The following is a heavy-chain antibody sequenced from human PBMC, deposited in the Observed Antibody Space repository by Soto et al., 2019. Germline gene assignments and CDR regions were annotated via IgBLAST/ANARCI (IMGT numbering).Heavy chain of an antibody. J-gene: IGHJ4*02. CDR3: VKDQGGYSGYVFDY. D-gene: IGHD5-12*01. V-gene: IGHV3-64D*06. CDR1: EFTFSSYA. Sequence: GGSPRLSCSAPEFTFSSYAIHWVRQAPGKGLEYVSAISSNGGSTYYADSVKGRFTISRDNSKNTLYLQMSSLRAEDTAVYYCVKDQGGYSGYVFDYWGQGTLVTVSS. CDR2: ISSNGGST.